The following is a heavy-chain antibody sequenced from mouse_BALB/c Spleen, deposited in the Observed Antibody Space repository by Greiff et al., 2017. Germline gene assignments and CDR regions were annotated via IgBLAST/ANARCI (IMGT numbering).Heavy chain of an antibody. CDR3: ARSYYDYEFAY. D-gene: IGHD2-4*01. CDR2: INPSTGYT. CDR1: GYTFTSYW. J-gene: IGHJ3*01. Sequence: VQRVESGAELAKPGASVKMSCKASGYTFTSYWMHWVKQRPGQGLEWIGYINPSTGYTEYNQKFKDKATLTADKSSSTAYMQLSSLTSEDSAVYYCARSYYDYEFAYWGQGTLVTVSA. V-gene: IGHV1-7*01.